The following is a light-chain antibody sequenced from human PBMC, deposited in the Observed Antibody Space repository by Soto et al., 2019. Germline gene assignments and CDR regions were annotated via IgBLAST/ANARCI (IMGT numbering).Light chain of an antibody. CDR2: SNS. J-gene: IGLJ2*01. CDR1: SSNIGGNT. V-gene: IGLV1-44*01. Sequence: QSVLTQPPSASGTPGQRVTISCSGSSSNIGGNTVNWYQKVPGAAPKLIIFSNSQRPSGVPDRYSGSKSGTSASLAIGGLQSEDEAHYYCSTWDDSLNGPLFGGGTKLTVL. CDR3: STWDDSLNGPL.